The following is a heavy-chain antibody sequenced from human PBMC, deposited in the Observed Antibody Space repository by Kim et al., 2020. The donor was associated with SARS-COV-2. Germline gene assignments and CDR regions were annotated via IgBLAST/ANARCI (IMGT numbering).Heavy chain of an antibody. J-gene: IGHJ4*02. D-gene: IGHD6-19*01. CDR2: NT. V-gene: IGHV4-39*07. CDR3: ARVVPGTSDY. Sequence: NTYYHPSLKSRVTISLDTSKNQFSLRLTSVTAADTAAYFCARVVPGTSDYWGQGTLVTVSS.